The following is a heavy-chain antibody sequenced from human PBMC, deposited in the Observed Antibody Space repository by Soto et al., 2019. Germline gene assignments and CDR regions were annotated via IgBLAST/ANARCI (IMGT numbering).Heavy chain of an antibody. Sequence: EEQLVESGGGLVQPGGSLRLSFAPSGFSFTSNYLTWVRKPPGKGLEWVSSINRDSSIIYYADSVRGRFTISRDNAQNSLYLQMNSLSADDTAVYFCLNGDYYVGQGTLVTVSS. J-gene: IGHJ4*02. CDR3: LNGDYY. D-gene: IGHD2-21*02. CDR1: GFSFTSNY. V-gene: IGHV3-48*01. CDR2: INRDSSII.